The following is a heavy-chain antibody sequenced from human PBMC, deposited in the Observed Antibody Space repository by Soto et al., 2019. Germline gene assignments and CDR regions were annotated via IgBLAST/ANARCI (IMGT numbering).Heavy chain of an antibody. CDR1: GVSIGSNYY. Sequence: QVLLQESGPGLVQPSGTLSLSCVVSGVSIGSNYYWGWVRQPPGKGLEWLGDTSHIGSVNYNPSLKRRVTISMDKSQNQFALKLNSVAAADTAVYYCARSLGWYAIDYWGQGTVVIVSS. V-gene: IGHV4-4*02. CDR3: ARSLGWYAIDY. J-gene: IGHJ4*02. CDR2: TSHIGSV. D-gene: IGHD6-19*01.